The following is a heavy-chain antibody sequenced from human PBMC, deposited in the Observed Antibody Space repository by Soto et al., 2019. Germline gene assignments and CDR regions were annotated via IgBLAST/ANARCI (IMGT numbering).Heavy chain of an antibody. CDR1: GFTFSDYY. CDR3: ARGDSRITIFGVVPQYGMDV. V-gene: IGHV3-11*01. Sequence: GGSLRLSCAASGFTFSDYYMSWIRQAPGKGLEWVSYISSSGSTIYYADSVKGRFTISRDNAKNSLYLQMNSLRAEDTAVYYCARGDSRITIFGVVPQYGMDVWGQGTTVTVSS. D-gene: IGHD3-3*01. J-gene: IGHJ6*02. CDR2: ISSSGSTI.